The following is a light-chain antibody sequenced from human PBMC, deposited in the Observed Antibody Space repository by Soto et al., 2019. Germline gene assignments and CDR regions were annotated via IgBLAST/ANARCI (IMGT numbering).Light chain of an antibody. Sequence: QSALTQPASVSGSPGQSITISCTGTSTDVGRYNYVSWYQQHPGKAPKLMVYDVSNRPSLVSNRFSGSKSGITASLTFSGLQAENEADYYCPSYTSDSTYGFGTGPKVTVL. V-gene: IGLV2-14*01. CDR3: PSYTSDSTYG. CDR2: DVS. J-gene: IGLJ1*01. CDR1: STDVGRYNY.